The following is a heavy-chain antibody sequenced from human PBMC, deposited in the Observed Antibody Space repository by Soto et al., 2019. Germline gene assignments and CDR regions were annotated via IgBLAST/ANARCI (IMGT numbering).Heavy chain of an antibody. V-gene: IGHV4-59*01. D-gene: IGHD4-4*01. Sequence: QVQLQESGPGLVKPSETLSLTCTVSGASISGFYWSWIRQRPGKGLEWLGHIYSSGSTNYNPSLKSRVTISVDTSKNQFSLKLSSVTAADTAVYYCARDRQYLGLDYWGQGTLVTVSS. CDR2: IYSSGST. J-gene: IGHJ4*02. CDR1: GASISGFY. CDR3: ARDRQYLGLDY.